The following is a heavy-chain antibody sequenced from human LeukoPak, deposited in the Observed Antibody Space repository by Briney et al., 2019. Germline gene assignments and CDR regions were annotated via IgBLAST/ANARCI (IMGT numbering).Heavy chain of an antibody. J-gene: IGHJ4*02. CDR2: INPNSGGT. D-gene: IGHD2-2*01. Sequence: ASVKVSCKASGYTFTGYYMHWVRQAPGQGLEWMGWINPNSGGTNYAQKFQGRVTMTRDTSISTAYMELSRLRSDDTAVYYCARDRDLARYCSSSCFDYWGQGTLVTVSS. CDR1: GYTFTGYY. CDR3: ARDRDLARYCSSSCFDY. V-gene: IGHV1-2*02.